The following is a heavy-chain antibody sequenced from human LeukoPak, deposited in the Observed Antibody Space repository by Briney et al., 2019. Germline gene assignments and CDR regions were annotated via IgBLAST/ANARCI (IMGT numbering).Heavy chain of an antibody. CDR2: FDPEHGET. D-gene: IGHD3-10*01. J-gene: IGHJ4*02. V-gene: IGHV1-24*01. Sequence: GPRVKLSCKVSGYTLTELSMHGRRQAPGKGLEWKRVFDPEHGETIYAQKFQGRVTMTEDTSTDTAYMELSSLRSEDTAVYYCATAVDPMVRGVIIPGVVFDYWGQGTLVTVSS. CDR1: GYTLTELS. CDR3: ATAVDPMVRGVIIPGVVFDY.